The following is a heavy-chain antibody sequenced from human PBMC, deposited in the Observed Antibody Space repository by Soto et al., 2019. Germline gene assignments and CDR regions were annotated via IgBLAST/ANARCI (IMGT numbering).Heavy chain of an antibody. CDR3: ASGNAWGVPLAY. V-gene: IGHV4-31*03. J-gene: IGHJ4*02. Sequence: QVQLQESGPGLVKPSQTLSLTCTVSGASINSGGYYWSWIRQLPGKGLEWIGYIYFSGSTYYNPSLESRVTISLDTSQNQFPRKLSSVTAADPAVYYCASGNAWGVPLAYWGQGTLVPVSS. CDR2: IYFSGST. D-gene: IGHD3-16*01. CDR1: GASINSGGYY.